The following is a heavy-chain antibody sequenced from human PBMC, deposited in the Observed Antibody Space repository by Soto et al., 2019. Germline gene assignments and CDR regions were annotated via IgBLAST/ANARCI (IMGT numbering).Heavy chain of an antibody. CDR3: ARGAAAGTKPGEYYYYYYMDV. V-gene: IGHV1-2*04. D-gene: IGHD6-13*01. CDR2: INPNSGGT. CDR1: GYTFTGYY. Sequence: ASVKVSCKASGYTFTGYYMHWVRQAPGQGLEWMGWINPNSGGTNYAQKFQGWVTMTRDTSISTAYMELSRLGSDDTAVYYCARGAAAGTKPGEYYYYYYMDVWGKGTTVTVSS. J-gene: IGHJ6*03.